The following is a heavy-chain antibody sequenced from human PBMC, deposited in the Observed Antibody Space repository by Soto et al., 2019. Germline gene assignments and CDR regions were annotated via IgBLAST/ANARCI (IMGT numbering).Heavy chain of an antibody. CDR1: GFTFDDYA. V-gene: IGHV3-9*01. CDR2: ISWNSGSI. Sequence: GGSLRLSCAASGFTFDDYAMHWVRQAPGKGLEWVSGISWNSGSIGYADSVKGRVTISRDNAKNSLYLQMNSLRAEDTALYYCAKDKGSGIQLWLQVGNYFDYWGQGT. J-gene: IGHJ4*02. D-gene: IGHD5-18*01. CDR3: AKDKGSGIQLWLQVGNYFDY.